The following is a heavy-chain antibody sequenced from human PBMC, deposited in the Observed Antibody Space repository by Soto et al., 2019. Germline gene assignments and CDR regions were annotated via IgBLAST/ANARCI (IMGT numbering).Heavy chain of an antibody. J-gene: IGHJ4*01. CDR3: ATLAHPIPRSYSDY. Sequence: SVKVAWKAGGGGFRSYAISWVRQAPGQGLEWMGGIIPIFGTANYAQKFQGRVTITADESTSTAYMELSSLRSEDTAVYYCATLAHPIPRSYSDYWG. CDR2: IIPIFGTA. V-gene: IGHV1-69*13. D-gene: IGHD1-1*01. CDR1: GGGFRSYA.